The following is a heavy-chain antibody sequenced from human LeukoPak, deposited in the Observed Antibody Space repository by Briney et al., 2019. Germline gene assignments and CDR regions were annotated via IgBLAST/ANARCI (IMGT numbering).Heavy chain of an antibody. CDR1: GFTFSSYG. CDR3: AKELGYYGLGNLGDY. D-gene: IGHD3-10*01. Sequence: GGSLRLSCAASGFTFSSYGMHWVRQAPGKGLEWVAVISYDGSNKYYADSVKGRFTISRDNSKNTLYLQMNSLRAEDTAVYYCAKELGYYGLGNLGDYWGQGTLVTVSS. V-gene: IGHV3-30*18. CDR2: ISYDGSNK. J-gene: IGHJ4*02.